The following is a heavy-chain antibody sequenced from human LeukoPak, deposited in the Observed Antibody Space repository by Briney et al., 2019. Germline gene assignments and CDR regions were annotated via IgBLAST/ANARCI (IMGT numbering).Heavy chain of an antibody. J-gene: IGHJ6*02. V-gene: IGHV3-30*03. CDR2: ISYDGSNK. CDR3: ARDVAPLDWLDV. Sequence: QSGGSLRLSCAASGFTFSSYGMHWVRQAPGKGLEWVAVISYDGSNKYYADSVKGRFTVSRDSAKNTLYLQMNSLRAEDTAVYYCARDVAPLDWLDVWGQGTTVTVSS. CDR1: GFTFSSYG. D-gene: IGHD3-9*01.